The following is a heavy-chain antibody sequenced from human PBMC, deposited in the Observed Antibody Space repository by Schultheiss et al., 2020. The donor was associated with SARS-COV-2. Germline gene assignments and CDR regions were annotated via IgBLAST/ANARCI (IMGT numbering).Heavy chain of an antibody. J-gene: IGHJ3*02. V-gene: IGHV3-74*01. D-gene: IGHD4-17*01. Sequence: GGSLRLSCAASGFTFSDYWMHWVRQVPGKGLVWVSRINSDGSSTSYADSVKGRFTISRDNAKNTLYLQMNSLKTEDTAVYYCTTETTVTTGGIVAFDIWGQGTMVTVSS. CDR3: TTETTVTTGGIVAFDI. CDR1: GFTFSDYW. CDR2: INSDGSST.